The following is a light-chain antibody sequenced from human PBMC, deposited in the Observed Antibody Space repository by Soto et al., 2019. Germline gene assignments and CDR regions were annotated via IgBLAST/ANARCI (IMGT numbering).Light chain of an antibody. V-gene: IGKV2-28*01. J-gene: IGKJ4*01. CDR1: QSLLNRNGQNC. CDR2: LGS. CDR3: MQALESPPT. Sequence: DIAMTQSPLSLPVTPGEPASISCRSSQSLLNRNGQNCLDWYLQKPGQSPQLLIHLGSIRASGVPDRFSGSGSGTYFTLTISRVEAEDVGVYYCMQALESPPTFGGGTKVEIK.